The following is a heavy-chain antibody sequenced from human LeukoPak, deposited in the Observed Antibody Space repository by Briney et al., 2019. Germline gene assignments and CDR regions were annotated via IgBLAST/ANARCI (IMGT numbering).Heavy chain of an antibody. Sequence: GEPLKTPVKAPGYRFTDFWFAWVRKLPGKGLGWMGAIYPGDSDTRYSPSIDGQVTISADKSVSTTYLQWSSLQASDTAMYYCARPSSLYGGTSEDYWGEGTLVSVSS. D-gene: IGHD4-23*01. CDR3: ARPSSLYGGTSEDY. V-gene: IGHV5-51*01. CDR2: IYPGDSDT. J-gene: IGHJ4*02. CDR1: GYRFTDFW.